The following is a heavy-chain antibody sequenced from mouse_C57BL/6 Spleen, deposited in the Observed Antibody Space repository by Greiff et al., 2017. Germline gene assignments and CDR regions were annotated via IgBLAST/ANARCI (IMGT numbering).Heavy chain of an antibody. CDR1: GYTFTSYW. Sequence: VQLQQPGAELVKPGASVKLSCKASGYTFTSYWMHWVKQRPGQGLEWIGYLNPSSGYTNSNQKFKDKAPFTGDKASSTADMQLSSLTYEDSAVEYCAREGYSSGWDAMDYWGQGTSVTVSS. CDR3: AREGYSSGWDAMDY. D-gene: IGHD1-1*01. CDR2: LNPSSGYT. V-gene: IGHV1-7*01. J-gene: IGHJ4*01.